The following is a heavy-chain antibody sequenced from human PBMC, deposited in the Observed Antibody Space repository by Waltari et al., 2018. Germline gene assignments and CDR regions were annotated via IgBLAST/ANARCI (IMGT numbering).Heavy chain of an antibody. CDR1: GFTFRYPA. J-gene: IGHJ5*02. CDR2: IIYDGSNK. Sequence: QVQLVESGGGVVHPGMSLSFSCVASGFTFRYPALFWVRQAPGKGLEWVAFIIYDGSNKDLADSVGGRFTVSRDNSKRTLYLQMDSLRPEDSGFYYCATVSGSWQRGWLDPWGQGTLVTVSS. V-gene: IGHV3-30-3*02. CDR3: ATVSGSWQRGWLDP. D-gene: IGHD6-13*01.